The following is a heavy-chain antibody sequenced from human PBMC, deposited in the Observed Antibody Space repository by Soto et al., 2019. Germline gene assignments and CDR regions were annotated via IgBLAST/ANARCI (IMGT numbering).Heavy chain of an antibody. CDR2: IYYSGST. V-gene: IGHV4-59*01. Sequence: SETLSLTCTVSGGSISSYYWSWIRQPPGKGLEWIGYIYYSGSTNYNPSLKSRVTISVDTSKNQFSLKLSSVTAADTAVYYCARSGRSGEYCSGGSCPNDYWGQGTLVTVSS. J-gene: IGHJ4*02. CDR3: ARSGRSGEYCSGGSCPNDY. CDR1: GGSISSYY. D-gene: IGHD2-15*01.